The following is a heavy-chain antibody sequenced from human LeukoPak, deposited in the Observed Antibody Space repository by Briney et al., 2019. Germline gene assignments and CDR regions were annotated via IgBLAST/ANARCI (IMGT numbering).Heavy chain of an antibody. J-gene: IGHJ4*02. CDR1: GFTFSSYG. V-gene: IGHV3-30*19. Sequence: GGSLILSCAASGFTFSSYGMHWVRQAPGKGLEWVAIILYDGSNKHYADSVKGRFSISRDNSKNTLYLQMNSLRAEDTAVYYCARVPYGSGTYTDYWGQGTLVTVSS. D-gene: IGHD3-10*01. CDR2: ILYDGSNK. CDR3: ARVPYGSGTYTDY.